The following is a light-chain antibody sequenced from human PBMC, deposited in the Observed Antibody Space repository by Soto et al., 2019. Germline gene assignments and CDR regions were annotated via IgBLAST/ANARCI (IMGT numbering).Light chain of an antibody. CDR3: SSYTTSSTVWV. CDR1: SSDIGASTF. J-gene: IGLJ3*02. CDR2: EVS. V-gene: IGLV2-14*03. Sequence: QSVLTQPASVSESPGQSITISCTGTSSDIGASTFVSWYQQHPGKAPKLLIYEVSNRPSGISNRFSGSKSANTASLTISGLQAEDEADYYCSSYTTSSTVWVFGGGTKLTVL.